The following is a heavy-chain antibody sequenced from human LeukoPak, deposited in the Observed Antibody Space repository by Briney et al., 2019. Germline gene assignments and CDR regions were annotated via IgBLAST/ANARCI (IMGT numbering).Heavy chain of an antibody. J-gene: IGHJ4*02. V-gene: IGHV4-34*01. CDR1: GGSFSGYY. CDR3: ARDLGSSSWYRGPLDY. D-gene: IGHD6-13*01. Sequence: SETLSLTCAVYGGSFSGYYWSWIRQPPGKGLQWIGEINQSGTTNYNPSLKSQVTISVDTSKNQVSLKLNSVTAADTAVYYCARDLGSSSWYRGPLDYWGQGTLVTVSS. CDR2: INQSGTT.